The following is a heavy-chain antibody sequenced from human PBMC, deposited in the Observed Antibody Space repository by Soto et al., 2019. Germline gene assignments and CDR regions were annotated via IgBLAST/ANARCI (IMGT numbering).Heavy chain of an antibody. D-gene: IGHD1-7*01. V-gene: IGHV3-23*01. Sequence: ERQLLESGGCLVQPGGSLRLSCAASGFSFSTYPISWFRQTPGKGLEWVSTISAAGDSTYNADSVKGRFTISRDNSRNTLYLQISSLRADDTAIYFCVKDTRTEWDHWGQGTLVTVS. CDR2: ISAAGDST. CDR3: VKDTRTEWDH. J-gene: IGHJ4*02. CDR1: GFSFSTYP.